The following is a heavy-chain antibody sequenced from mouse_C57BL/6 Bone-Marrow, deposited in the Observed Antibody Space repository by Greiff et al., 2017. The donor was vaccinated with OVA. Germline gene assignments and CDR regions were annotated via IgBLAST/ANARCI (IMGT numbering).Heavy chain of an antibody. V-gene: IGHV1-15*01. CDR2: IDPETGGT. Sequence: VKLQESGAELVRPGASVTLSCKASGYTFTDYEMHWVKQTPVHGLEWIGAIDPETGGTAYNQKFKGKAILTADKSSSTAYMELRSLTSEDSAVYYCTRNYGTVDYWGQGTTLTVSS. CDR3: TRNYGTVDY. D-gene: IGHD1-1*01. CDR1: GYTFTDYE. J-gene: IGHJ2*01.